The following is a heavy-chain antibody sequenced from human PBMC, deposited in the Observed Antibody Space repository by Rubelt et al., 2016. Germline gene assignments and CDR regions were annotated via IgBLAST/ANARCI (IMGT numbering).Heavy chain of an antibody. Sequence: QVQLVQSGAEVKKPGASVKVSCKASGYTFTSYDINWVRQATGQGLEWMGWMNPNSGNTGYAQTFQGRVTMTRDTSISTAYSERSSLRSEDTAVYYCARMVNEFWSGYHNWFDPWGQGTLVTVSS. CDR3: ARMVNEFWSGYHNWFDP. CDR1: GYTFTSYD. V-gene: IGHV1-8*01. CDR2: MNPNSGNT. D-gene: IGHD3-3*01. J-gene: IGHJ5*02.